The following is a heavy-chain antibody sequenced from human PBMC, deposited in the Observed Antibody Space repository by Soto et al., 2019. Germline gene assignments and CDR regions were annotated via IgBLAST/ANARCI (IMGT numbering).Heavy chain of an antibody. CDR2: INAGNGNT. V-gene: IGHV1-3*01. Sequence: ASVKVSCKASGYTFTSYAMHWVRQAPGQRLEWMGWINAGNGNTKYSQKFQGRVTITRDTSASTAYMELSSLRSEDTAVYYCARNPTEPPFYYYYYGMDVWGQGTTVTVSS. CDR1: GYTFTSYA. D-gene: IGHD1-1*01. CDR3: ARNPTEPPFYYYYYGMDV. J-gene: IGHJ6*02.